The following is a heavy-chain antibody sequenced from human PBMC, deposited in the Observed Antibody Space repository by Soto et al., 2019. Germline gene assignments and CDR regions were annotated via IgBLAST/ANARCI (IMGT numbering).Heavy chain of an antibody. CDR2: IYPGNSDT. CDR1: GYSFTSYW. CDR3: ASLSRLGPHSAFDY. Sequence: GESLKISCNGSGYSFTSYWIGWVRQMPGKGLEWMGIIYPGNSDTRYSPSFQGQVTISADKSISTAFLQWRSLKASDTAMYYCASLSRLGPHSAFDYSGQGALVTVSS. J-gene: IGHJ4*02. D-gene: IGHD1-26*01. V-gene: IGHV5-51*01.